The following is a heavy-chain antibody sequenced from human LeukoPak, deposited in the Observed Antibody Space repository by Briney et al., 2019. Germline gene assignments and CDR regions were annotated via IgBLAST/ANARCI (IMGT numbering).Heavy chain of an antibody. Sequence: GASVKVSCKASGYSFSYYGINWVRQAPGQGLEWMGWISTYNGNTNYAQKFQGRVTMTTDTSTSTAYMGLRSLRSDDTAVYYCARERGGDSGSYHPTDYWGQGTLVTVPS. V-gene: IGHV1-18*01. D-gene: IGHD1-26*01. J-gene: IGHJ4*02. CDR1: GYSFSYYG. CDR3: ARERGGDSGSYHPTDY. CDR2: ISTYNGNT.